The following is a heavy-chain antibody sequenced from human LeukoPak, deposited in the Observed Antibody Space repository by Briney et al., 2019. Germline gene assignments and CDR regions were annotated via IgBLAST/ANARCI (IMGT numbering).Heavy chain of an antibody. CDR3: ARVSAGGYYYDSSGYYRAFDI. V-gene: IGHV1-8*01. D-gene: IGHD3-22*01. J-gene: IGHJ3*02. CDR2: MNPNSGNT. Sequence: ASVKVSCKASGYTFTSYDINWVRQATGQGLEWMGWMNPNSGNTGYAQKFQGRVTMTRNTSISTAYMELSSLRSEDTAVYYCARVSAGGYYYDSSGYYRAFDIWRQGTMVTVSS. CDR1: GYTFTSYD.